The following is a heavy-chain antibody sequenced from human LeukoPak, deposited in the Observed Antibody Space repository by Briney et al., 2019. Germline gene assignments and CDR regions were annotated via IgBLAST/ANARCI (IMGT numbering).Heavy chain of an antibody. V-gene: IGHV3-11*01. J-gene: IGHJ4*02. CDR3: ARVGPGYSSSWPLDY. CDR1: GFTFSDYY. D-gene: IGHD6-13*01. Sequence: AGGSLRLSCAASGFTFSDYYMSWIRQAPGKGLEWVSYISSSGSTIYYADSVKGRFTISRDNAKNSLYLQMNSLRAEDTAVYYCARVGPGYSSSWPLDYWGQGTLVTVSS. CDR2: ISSSGSTI.